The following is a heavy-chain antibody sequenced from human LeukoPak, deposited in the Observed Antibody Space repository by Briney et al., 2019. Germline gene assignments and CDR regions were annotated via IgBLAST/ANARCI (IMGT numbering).Heavy chain of an antibody. V-gene: IGHV4-39*07. D-gene: IGHD3-10*01. CDR3: ARAPSGYGSGTYYSHYMDV. Sequence: PSETLSLTCTVSGGSISSSSYYWGWIRQPPGKGLEWIGSIYYSGSTYYNPSLKSRVAISEDMSKNQFSLKLSSVTAADTAVYYCARAPSGYGSGTYYSHYMDVWGTGTTVTVSS. CDR1: GGSISSSSYY. CDR2: IYYSGST. J-gene: IGHJ6*03.